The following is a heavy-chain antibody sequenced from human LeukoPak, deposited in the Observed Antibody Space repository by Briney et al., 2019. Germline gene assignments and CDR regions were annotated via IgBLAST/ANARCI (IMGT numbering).Heavy chain of an antibody. CDR1: GVSISSYY. J-gene: IGHJ4*02. D-gene: IGHD3-10*01. CDR2: IYTSGST. V-gene: IGHV4-4*07. Sequence: SETLSLTCTVSGVSISSYYWSWIRQPAGKGLEWIGRIYTSGSTNYNPSLKSRVTMSVDTSKNQFSLKLSSVTAADTAVYYCARALLNYYGSGDYFDYWGQGTLVTVSS. CDR3: ARALLNYYGSGDYFDY.